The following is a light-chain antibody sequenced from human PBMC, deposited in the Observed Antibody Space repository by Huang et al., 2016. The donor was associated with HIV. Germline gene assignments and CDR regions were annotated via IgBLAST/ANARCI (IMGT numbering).Light chain of an antibody. CDR3: QQRSNWRLT. Sequence: EIVLTQSPATLSLSPGERATLSCRASQSVSSYLAWYQQEPGQAPRLLIYDASNRATGIPARFSGSGSGTDFTLTISSLEPEDFAVYYCQQRSNWRLTFGGGTKVEIK. CDR2: DAS. J-gene: IGKJ4*01. CDR1: QSVSSY. V-gene: IGKV3-11*01.